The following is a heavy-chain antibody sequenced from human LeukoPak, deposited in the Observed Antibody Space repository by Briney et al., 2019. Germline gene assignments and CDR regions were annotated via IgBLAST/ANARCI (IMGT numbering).Heavy chain of an antibody. J-gene: IGHJ4*02. V-gene: IGHV3-30-3*01. CDR2: ISNDGTKK. Sequence: GGSLRLSCAVSGFTFGSYTLPWVRQAPGKGLEWVALISNDGTKKFYADSVKGRFTISRDNSEDTVYLQMNSLRVEDTAVYYCARDRRGYYYDGNAFYFDYWGQGTQVTVST. CDR1: GFTFGSYT. CDR3: ARDRRGYYYDGNAFYFDY. D-gene: IGHD3-22*01.